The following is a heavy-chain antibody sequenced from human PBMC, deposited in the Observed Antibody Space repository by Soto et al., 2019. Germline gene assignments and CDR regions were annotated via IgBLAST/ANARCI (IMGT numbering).Heavy chain of an antibody. V-gene: IGHV4-59*01. Sequence: SETLSLACTVSGGSISSYYWSWIRQPPGKGLEWIGYIYYSGSTNYNPSLKSRVTISVDTSKNQFSLKLSSVTAADTAVYYCASLSLMSSYYYYMDVWGKGTTVTVSS. CDR1: GGSISSYY. CDR2: IYYSGST. D-gene: IGHD3-16*01. CDR3: ASLSLMSSYYYYMDV. J-gene: IGHJ6*03.